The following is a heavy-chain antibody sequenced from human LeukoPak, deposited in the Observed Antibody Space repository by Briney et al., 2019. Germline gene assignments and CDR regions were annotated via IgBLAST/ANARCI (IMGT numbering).Heavy chain of an antibody. CDR1: GFTFDDYA. V-gene: IGHV3-9*01. CDR3: AKAPSSGQRTALDY. Sequence: GGPLRLSCAASGFTFDDYAMHWVRQAPGKGLEWVSGISWNSGSIGYADSVKGRFTISRDNAKNSLYLQMNSLRAEDTALYYCAKAPSSGQRTALDYWGQGTLVTVSS. J-gene: IGHJ4*02. D-gene: IGHD6-19*01. CDR2: ISWNSGSI.